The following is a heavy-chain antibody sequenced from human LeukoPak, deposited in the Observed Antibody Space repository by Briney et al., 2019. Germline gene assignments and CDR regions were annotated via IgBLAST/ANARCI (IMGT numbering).Heavy chain of an antibody. CDR3: ARDGIFLHGWFDP. CDR1: GFTFSSYG. J-gene: IGHJ5*02. D-gene: IGHD2/OR15-2a*01. V-gene: IGHV3-33*01. CDR2: IWYDGSNK. Sequence: HPGRSLRLSCAASGFTFSSYGMHWVRQAPGKGLEWVAVIWYDGSNKYYADSVKGRFTISRDNAKNSLYLQMNSLRDEDTAVYYCARDGIFLHGWFDPWGQGTLVTVSS.